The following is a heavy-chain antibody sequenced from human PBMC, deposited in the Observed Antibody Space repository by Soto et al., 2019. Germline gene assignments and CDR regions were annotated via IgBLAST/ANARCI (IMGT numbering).Heavy chain of an antibody. CDR3: ARLDWNYEFDY. CDR2: IYYSGST. V-gene: IGHV4-39*01. D-gene: IGHD1-7*01. CDR1: GGSISSSSYY. Sequence: QVQLQESGPGLVKPSETLSLTCTVSGGSISSSSYYWGWIRQPPGKGLEWIGSIYYSGSTYYNPSLKSRVTISVDTSKNQFSLKLSSVTAADTAVYYCARLDWNYEFDYWGQGTLVTVSS. J-gene: IGHJ4*02.